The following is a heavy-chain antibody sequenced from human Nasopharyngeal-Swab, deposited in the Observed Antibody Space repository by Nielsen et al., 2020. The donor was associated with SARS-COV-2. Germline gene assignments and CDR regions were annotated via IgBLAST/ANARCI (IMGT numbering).Heavy chain of an antibody. CDR2: IYSGGST. Sequence: GESLKISCAASGFTFSDYYMSWVRQAPGKGLEWVSVIYSGGSTYYADSVKGRFTISRDNSKNTLYLQMNSLRAEDTAVYYCARITVAGDYYYGMDVWGQGTTVTVSS. V-gene: IGHV3-53*01. J-gene: IGHJ6*02. D-gene: IGHD6-19*01. CDR3: ARITVAGDYYYGMDV. CDR1: GFTFSDYY.